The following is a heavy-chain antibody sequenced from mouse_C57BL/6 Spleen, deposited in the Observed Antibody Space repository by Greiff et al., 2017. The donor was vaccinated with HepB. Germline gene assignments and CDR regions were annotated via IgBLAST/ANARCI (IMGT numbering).Heavy chain of an antibody. J-gene: IGHJ3*01. D-gene: IGHD1-1*01. Sequence: VKLQESGAELARPGASVKLSCKASGYTFTSYGISWVKQRTGQGLEWIGEIYPRSGNTYYNEKFKGKATLTADKSSSTAYMELRSRTSEDSAVYFCARTHGSSPWFAYWGQGTLVTVSA. V-gene: IGHV1-81*01. CDR3: ARTHGSSPWFAY. CDR1: GYTFTSYG. CDR2: IYPRSGNT.